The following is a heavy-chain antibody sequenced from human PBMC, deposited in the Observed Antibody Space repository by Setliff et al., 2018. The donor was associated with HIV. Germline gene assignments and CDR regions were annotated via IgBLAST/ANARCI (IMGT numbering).Heavy chain of an antibody. D-gene: IGHD3-9*01. CDR3: ARDYLYYNMYNVSPVYGMDV. Sequence: GGSLRLSCAASGFTFRNYNFNWVRQAPGRGLEWVSSISIGSGAAIYYAESVQGRFTVSRDNSKNSLYLQMNSLRVEDTAVYYCARDYLYYNMYNVSPVYGMDVWGQGTTVTVSS. J-gene: IGHJ6*02. CDR1: GFTFRNYN. CDR2: ISIGSGAAI. V-gene: IGHV3-21*01.